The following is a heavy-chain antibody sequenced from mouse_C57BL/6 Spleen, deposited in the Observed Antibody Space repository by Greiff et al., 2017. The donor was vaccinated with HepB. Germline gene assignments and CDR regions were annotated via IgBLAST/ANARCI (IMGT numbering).Heavy chain of an antibody. CDR1: GFSLTSYG. CDR2: IWGVGST. Sequence: VQLVESGPGLVAPSQSLSITCTVSGFSLTSYGVDWVRQSPGKGLEWLGVIWGVGSTNYNSALKSRLSISKDNSKSQVFLKMNSLQTDDTAMYYCASSYYYGSSYVGFAYWGQGTLVTVSA. CDR3: ASSYYYGSSYVGFAY. V-gene: IGHV2-6*01. D-gene: IGHD1-1*01. J-gene: IGHJ3*01.